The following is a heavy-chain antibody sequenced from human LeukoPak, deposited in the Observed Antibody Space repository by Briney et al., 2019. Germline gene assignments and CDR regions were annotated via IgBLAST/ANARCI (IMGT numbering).Heavy chain of an antibody. CDR3: ARDSRELVGIVGADYYIDY. Sequence: ASVKVSCKASGYTFTSYGISWVRQAPGQGLEWMGWISAYNGNTNYAQKLQGRVTMTTDTSTSTAYMELRSLRSDDTAVYYCARDSRELVGIVGADYYIDYWGQGTLVTVSS. J-gene: IGHJ4*02. D-gene: IGHD1-26*01. CDR2: ISAYNGNT. V-gene: IGHV1-18*01. CDR1: GYTFTSYG.